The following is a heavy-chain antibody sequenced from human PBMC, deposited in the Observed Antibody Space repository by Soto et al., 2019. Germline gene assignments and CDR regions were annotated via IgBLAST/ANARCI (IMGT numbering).Heavy chain of an antibody. CDR2: LSGGGGST. CDR1: GFTFGAFA. CDR3: ARDIGFDYVN. D-gene: IGHD3-16*01. Sequence: SGGSLRLSCAASGFTFGAFAMAWVRQRPGNGLEWVSSLSGGGGSTYYSNSVRGRFTISRDSAGNALHLTMNYLSAEDTGVYFCARDIGFDYVNWGQGIPVTVSS. J-gene: IGHJ4*02. V-gene: IGHV3-23*01.